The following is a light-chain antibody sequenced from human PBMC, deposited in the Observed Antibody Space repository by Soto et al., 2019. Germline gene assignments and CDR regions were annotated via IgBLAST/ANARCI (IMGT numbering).Light chain of an antibody. CDR2: VTS. J-gene: IGKJ4*01. V-gene: IGKV3-20*01. CDR1: QRVGSNY. CDR3: QQYATSPLT. Sequence: EIVLTQSPGTLSLSPGERATLSCRASQRVGSNYLAWYQQKPGQAPRLLIYVTSSRATGIPDRFSGSGSGTAFTLTISKLEPEDSAVYYCQQYATSPLTFGRGTKVEIK.